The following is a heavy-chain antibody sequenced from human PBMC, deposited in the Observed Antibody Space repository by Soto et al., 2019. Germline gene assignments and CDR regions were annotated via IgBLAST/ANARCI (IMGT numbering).Heavy chain of an antibody. J-gene: IGHJ6*02. V-gene: IGHV3-21*01. CDR3: AREREELSQQLYYYYGMDV. CDR2: ISSSSSYI. CDR1: GFTFSSYS. D-gene: IGHD3-16*02. Sequence: EVQLVESGGGLVKPGGSLRLSCAASGFTFSSYSMNWVRQAPGKGLEWVSSISSSSSYIYYADSVKGRFTISRDNAKNSLYLQMNSLRAEDTAVYYCAREREELSQQLYYYYGMDVWGQGTTVTVSS.